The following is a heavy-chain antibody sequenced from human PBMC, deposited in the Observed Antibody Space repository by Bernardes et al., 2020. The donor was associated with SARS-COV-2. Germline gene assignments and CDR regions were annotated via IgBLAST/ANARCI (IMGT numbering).Heavy chain of an antibody. CDR2: IYSDGTT. V-gene: IGHV3-53*01. Sequence: GGSLRLSCTSGDSGFSVADNWMSWVRQAPGKGLEWVSVIYSDGTTYYADSVKGRFTISRDKAKRNLYLQMHSLAAEDTAVYYCATMIKGYYYGMDVWGQGTTVAVSS. J-gene: IGHJ6*02. CDR1: GFSVADNW. D-gene: IGHD3-16*01. CDR3: ATMIKGYYYGMDV.